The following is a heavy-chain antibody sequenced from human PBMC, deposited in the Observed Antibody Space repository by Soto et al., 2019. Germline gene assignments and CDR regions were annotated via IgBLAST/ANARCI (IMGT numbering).Heavy chain of an antibody. Sequence: QVQLVQSGAEVKKPGASVKVSCKASGYTFTSYDINWVRQATGQGLEWMGWMNPNSGNTGYAQKFQGRVTMTRNTYISTAYMELSSLRSEDTAVYYCARGRAQYCSGGSCYNWFDPWGQGTLVTVSS. CDR2: MNPNSGNT. CDR3: ARGRAQYCSGGSCYNWFDP. CDR1: GYTFTSYD. J-gene: IGHJ5*02. V-gene: IGHV1-8*01. D-gene: IGHD2-15*01.